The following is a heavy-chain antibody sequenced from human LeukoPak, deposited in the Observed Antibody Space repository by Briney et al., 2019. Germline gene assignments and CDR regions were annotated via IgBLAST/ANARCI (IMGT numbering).Heavy chain of an antibody. J-gene: IGHJ4*02. Sequence: GGSLRLSCAASGFPFIDYYMNWFRQAPGKGLEWVSFISTTGTSHFADSVKGRFTVSRDNAKNILYLQMNSLRPEDTAVYYCARVRGGNWGQGTLVTVSS. CDR2: ISTTGTS. CDR3: ARVRGGN. D-gene: IGHD3-16*01. CDR1: GFPFIDYY. V-gene: IGHV3-11*04.